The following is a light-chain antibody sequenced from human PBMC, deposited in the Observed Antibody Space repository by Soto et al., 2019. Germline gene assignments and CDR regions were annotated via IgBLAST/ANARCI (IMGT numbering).Light chain of an antibody. CDR3: QQRSNWPPYT. V-gene: IGKV3-11*01. CDR2: DAS. CDR1: QSVSSY. Sequence: DIVLTQSPATLSLSPGERATLSCRASQSVSSYLAWYQQKPGQAPRLLIYDASNRATGIPARFSGSGSGTDCTLTISSLEPEDFAIYYCQQRSNWPPYTFGQGTKLEL. J-gene: IGKJ2*01.